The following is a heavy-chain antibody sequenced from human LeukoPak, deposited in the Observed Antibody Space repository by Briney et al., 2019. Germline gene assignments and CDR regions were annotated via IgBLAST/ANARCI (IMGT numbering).Heavy chain of an antibody. CDR2: MSPNSCDT. CDR3: ARGPPNWGYDY. J-gene: IGHJ4*02. V-gene: IGHV1-8*01. Sequence: ASVKVSCTASGYTFTSYDFNWVRQPPGQRPEWMGWMSPNSCDTGYAQKFQDRVTMTRNTSISTAYMELSSLRSDDTAVYYCARGPPNWGYDYWGPGTLVTVSS. CDR1: GYTFTSYD. D-gene: IGHD7-27*01.